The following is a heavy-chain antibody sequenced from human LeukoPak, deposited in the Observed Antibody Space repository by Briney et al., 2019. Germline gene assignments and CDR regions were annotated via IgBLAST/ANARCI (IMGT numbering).Heavy chain of an antibody. J-gene: IGHJ4*02. D-gene: IGHD3-22*01. Sequence: GGSLRLSCAASGFTFDDYAMHWVRQAPGKGLGWVSLISGDGGSTYYADSVKGRFTISIDNRKNSLYLKMNSLRTEDTALYYCAKEQTYYYDSSGYFDYWGQGTLVTVSS. CDR3: AKEQTYYYDSSGYFDY. CDR2: ISGDGGST. CDR1: GFTFDDYA. V-gene: IGHV3-43*02.